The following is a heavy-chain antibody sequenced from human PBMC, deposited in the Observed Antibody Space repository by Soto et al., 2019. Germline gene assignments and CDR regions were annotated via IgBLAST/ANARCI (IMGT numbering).Heavy chain of an antibody. J-gene: IGHJ4*02. Sequence: GASVKVSCKASGYTFTSYAMHWVRQAPGQRLEWMGWINAGNGNTKYSQKFQGRVTITRDTSASTAYMELSSLRSEDTAVYYCARFREEQWLATPWLPHFDYWGQGTLVTVSS. CDR3: ARFREEQWLATPWLPHFDY. CDR2: INAGNGNT. D-gene: IGHD6-19*01. V-gene: IGHV1-3*01. CDR1: GYTFTSYA.